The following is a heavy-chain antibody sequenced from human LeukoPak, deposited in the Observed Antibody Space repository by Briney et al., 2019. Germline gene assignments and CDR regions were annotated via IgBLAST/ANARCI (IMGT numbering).Heavy chain of an antibody. Sequence: SVTLSLTCTVPGGSISNSNYFWGWIRQPPGKGLEWIGNIHYSGSTYYNPSLKSRVTISVDTSKNQFSLKLSSVTAADTAVYYCARHVSLLDYFDYWGQGTLVTVPS. CDR3: ARHVSLLDYFDY. V-gene: IGHV4-39*01. J-gene: IGHJ4*02. D-gene: IGHD3-10*01. CDR1: GGSISNSNYF. CDR2: IHYSGST.